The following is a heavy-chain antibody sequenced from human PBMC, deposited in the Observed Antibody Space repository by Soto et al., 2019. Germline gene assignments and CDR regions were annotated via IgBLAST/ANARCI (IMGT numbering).Heavy chain of an antibody. V-gene: IGHV4-59*01. D-gene: IGHD1-26*01. J-gene: IGHJ4*01. CDR1: GGSMRNVY. CDR2: IFHSGNA. CDR3: ARAHAPTLPFEN. Sequence: LSLTCTVSGGSMRNVYWSWIRQPPGKRLEWIGFIFHSGNAKYNPSLKSRVTISIDTSKSQFSLSLDSVTAADTAVYFCARAHAPTLPFENGGLGALVNVSS.